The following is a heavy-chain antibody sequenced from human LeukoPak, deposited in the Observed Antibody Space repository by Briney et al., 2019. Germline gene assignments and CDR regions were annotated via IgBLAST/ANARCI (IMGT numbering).Heavy chain of an antibody. D-gene: IGHD3-22*01. J-gene: IGHJ4*02. CDR2: IYYSGST. CDR1: GFTFSSYE. Sequence: LRLSCTGSGFTFSSYEMNWIRQPPGKGLEWIGSIYYSGSTYYNPSLKSRVTISVDTSKNQFSLKLRSVTAADTAVYYCARHWSSVTMIVVVSPFDNWGQGTLVTVSS. V-gene: IGHV4-39*01. CDR3: ARHWSSVTMIVVVSPFDN.